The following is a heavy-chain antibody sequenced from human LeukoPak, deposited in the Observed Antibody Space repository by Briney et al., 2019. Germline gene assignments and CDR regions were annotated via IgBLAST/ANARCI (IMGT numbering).Heavy chain of an antibody. V-gene: IGHV3-7*01. J-gene: IGHJ4*02. CDR1: EFTFGNFW. CDR2: IKEDGSDK. CDR3: ARDYRARLDY. Sequence: WGSLRLSCAASEFTFGNFWMTWVRQAPGKGLEWVANIKEDGSDKYYVDSVKGRFTISRDNARTSLYLQMNSLRAEDTAVYYCARDYRARLDYWGQGTLVTVSS.